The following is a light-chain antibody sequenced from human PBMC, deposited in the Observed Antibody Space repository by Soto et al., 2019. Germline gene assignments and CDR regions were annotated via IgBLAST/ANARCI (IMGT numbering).Light chain of an antibody. V-gene: IGKV3-15*01. CDR1: QGVTYN. CDR3: QQYNNWLHT. CDR2: GAS. J-gene: IGKJ2*01. Sequence: EIVMTQSPATLSVSPGESATLSCRASQGVTYNLAWYQQKPGQAPRLLIYGASTRATGIPARFSGSGSGTEFTLTISSLQSEDFAVYHCQQYNNWLHTFGRGTKLEIK.